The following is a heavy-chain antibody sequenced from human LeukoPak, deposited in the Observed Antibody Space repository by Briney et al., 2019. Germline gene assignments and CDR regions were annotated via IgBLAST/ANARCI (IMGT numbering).Heavy chain of an antibody. CDR3: VSFYETY. CDR1: GFTVSSAY. D-gene: IGHD2-2*01. CDR2: IYGGDNR. V-gene: IGHV3-53*01. J-gene: IGHJ4*02. Sequence: GGSLRLSCAASGFTVSSAYVSWVRQAPGKGLEWVSSIYGGDNREYSDSVKGRFTISKDNAKNTVYLQMNNLRAEDTAVYYCVSFYETYWGRGTLVTVSS.